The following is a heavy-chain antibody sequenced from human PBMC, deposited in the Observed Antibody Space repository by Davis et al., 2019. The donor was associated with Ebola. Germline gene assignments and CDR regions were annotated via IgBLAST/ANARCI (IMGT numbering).Heavy chain of an antibody. Sequence: GESLKISCAASGFTFSSYSMNWVRQAPGKGLEWVSSISSSSSYIYYADSVKGRFTISRDNAKKSLYMQMNSLRAEDTAVYYCARGQLLQTHWGQGTTVTVSS. CDR2: ISSSSSYI. V-gene: IGHV3-21*01. CDR1: GFTFSSYS. J-gene: IGHJ6*02. D-gene: IGHD1-1*01. CDR3: ARGQLLQTH.